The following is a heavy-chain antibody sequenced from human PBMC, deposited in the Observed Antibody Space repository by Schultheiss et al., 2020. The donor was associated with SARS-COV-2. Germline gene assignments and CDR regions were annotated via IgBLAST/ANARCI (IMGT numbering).Heavy chain of an antibody. V-gene: IGHV4-39*07. CDR1: GGSISSGDYY. CDR3: ARDLGQLRYFDWSYYYYGMDV. J-gene: IGHJ6*02. D-gene: IGHD3-9*01. CDR2: IYYSGST. Sequence: SETLSLTCPVSGGSISSGDYYWSWIRQPPGKGLEWIGSIYYSGSTNYNPSLKSRVTISVDTSKNQFSLQLNSVTPEDTAVYYCARDLGQLRYFDWSYYYYGMDVWGQGTTVTVSS.